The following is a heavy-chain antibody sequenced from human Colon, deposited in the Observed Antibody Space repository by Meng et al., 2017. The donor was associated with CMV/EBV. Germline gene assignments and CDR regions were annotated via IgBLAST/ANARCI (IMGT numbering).Heavy chain of an antibody. J-gene: IGHJ5*01. CDR2: IYVRGAS. D-gene: IGHD2-2*01. V-gene: IGHV4-61*01. Sequence: GSFTWSWIRQPRGKGREWIGFIYVRGASNDSTALTRRVTMSVDMSKNQFSRKLSSVLGADTALYYCARTPFSGFCSTTDCFRNWFDSWGQGTLVTVSS. CDR1: GSFT. CDR3: ARTPFSGFCSTTDCFRNWFDS.